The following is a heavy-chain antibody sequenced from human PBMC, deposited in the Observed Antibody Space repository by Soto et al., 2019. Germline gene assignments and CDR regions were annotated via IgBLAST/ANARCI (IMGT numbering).Heavy chain of an antibody. Sequence: ASVKVSCKASGYTFTSYAMHWVRQAPGQRLEWMGWINAGNGNTKYSQKFQGRVTITADESTSTAYMELSSLRSEDTAVYYCARSRVIAAAFDYWGQGTLVTVSS. CDR1: GYTFTSYA. CDR3: ARSRVIAAAFDY. D-gene: IGHD6-25*01. CDR2: INAGNGNT. V-gene: IGHV1-3*01. J-gene: IGHJ4*02.